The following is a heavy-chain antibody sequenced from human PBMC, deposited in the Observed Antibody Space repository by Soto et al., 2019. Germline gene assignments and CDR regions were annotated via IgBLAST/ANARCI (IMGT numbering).Heavy chain of an antibody. CDR1: GFTFDDYT. CDR2: ISWDGGST. J-gene: IGHJ4*02. Sequence: GGSLRLSCAASGFTFDDYTMHWVRQAPGKGLEWVSLISWDGGSTYYADSVKGRFTISRDNSKNSLYLQMNSLRTEDTALYYCAKDFLYCTNGVCYGPLDYWGQGTLVTVSS. CDR3: AKDFLYCTNGVCYGPLDY. D-gene: IGHD2-8*01. V-gene: IGHV3-43*01.